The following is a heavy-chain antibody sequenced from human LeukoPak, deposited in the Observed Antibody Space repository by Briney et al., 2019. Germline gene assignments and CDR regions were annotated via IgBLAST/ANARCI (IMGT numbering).Heavy chain of an antibody. CDR1: GFTFSSYS. Sequence: GGSLRLSCAASGFTFSSYSMNWVRQAPGKGLEWVSYISSSSSTIYYSDSVKGRFTISRDNAKTSLYLQMNSLRAEDTAVYYCARDLSGVTGYTYGRGIGYWGQGTLVTVSS. CDR3: ARDLSGVTGYTYGRGIGY. V-gene: IGHV3-48*01. D-gene: IGHD5-18*01. J-gene: IGHJ4*02. CDR2: ISSSSSTI.